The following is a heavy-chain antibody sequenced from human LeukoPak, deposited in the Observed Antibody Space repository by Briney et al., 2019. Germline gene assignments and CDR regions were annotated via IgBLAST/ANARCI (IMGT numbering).Heavy chain of an antibody. D-gene: IGHD6-6*01. CDR3: ARKGKQLVHWFDP. CDR2: IYHSGST. CDR1: GGSISSGGYY. V-gene: IGHV4-30-2*02. Sequence: SQTLSLTCTVSGGSISSGGYYWSWIRQPPGKGLEWIGYIYHSGSTYYNPSLKSRVTMSVDTSKNQFSLKLSSVTAADTAVYYCARKGKQLVHWFDPWGQGTLVTVSS. J-gene: IGHJ5*02.